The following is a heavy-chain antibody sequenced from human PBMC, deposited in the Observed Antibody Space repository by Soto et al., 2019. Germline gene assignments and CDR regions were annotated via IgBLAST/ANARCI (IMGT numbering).Heavy chain of an antibody. CDR1: GGSFSGYY. CDR3: ATGLAAAGRQGLFYYYGMDV. V-gene: IGHV4-34*01. J-gene: IGHJ6*02. CDR2: INHSGST. Sequence: QVQLQQWGAGLLKPSETLSLTCAVYGGSFSGYYWSWIRQPPGKGLEWIGEINHSGSTNYNPSLKSRVTISVDTSKNQFSLKLSSVTAADTAVSYCATGLAAAGRQGLFYYYGMDVWGQGTTVTVSS. D-gene: IGHD6-13*01.